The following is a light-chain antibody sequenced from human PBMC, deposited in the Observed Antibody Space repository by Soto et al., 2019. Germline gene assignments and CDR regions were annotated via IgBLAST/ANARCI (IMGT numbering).Light chain of an antibody. Sequence: EIVMTQSTASLSVSPGERATLSCRASQSGHSNLAWYLQNPGQAPRLLIYDSSTRATGIPARFSGSGSGTEFTLTISSLQSEDFAVYYCQQYNSWPLTFGQGTMVEIK. CDR2: DSS. J-gene: IGKJ1*01. CDR1: QSGHSN. V-gene: IGKV3-15*01. CDR3: QQYNSWPLT.